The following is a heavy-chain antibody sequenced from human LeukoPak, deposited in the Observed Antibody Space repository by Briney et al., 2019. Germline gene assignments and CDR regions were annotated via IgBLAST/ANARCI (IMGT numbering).Heavy chain of an antibody. CDR1: GFSFSTYS. D-gene: IGHD3-3*01. CDR3: AKDAFSYNGVFDPSDI. Sequence: PGGSLRLSCAASGFSFSTYSMNWVRQAPGKRLEWVASTDGTGGDSYYADAVKGRFTISRDDSRDTLYLQMNSLKAEDTAVYYCAKDAFSYNGVFDPSDIWGQGTMVTVSS. J-gene: IGHJ3*02. V-gene: IGHV3-23*01. CDR2: TDGTGGDS.